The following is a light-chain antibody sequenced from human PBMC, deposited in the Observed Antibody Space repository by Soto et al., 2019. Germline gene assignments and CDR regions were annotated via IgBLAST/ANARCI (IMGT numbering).Light chain of an antibody. Sequence: QSVLTQPASVSGSPGQSITISCTGTSSDVGTYNLVSWYQQHPGKAPKLLISEVDKRPSGVSNRFSGSKSGNRASLTISGLQAEDEADYYCCSYAGTITWVFGGGTKVTVL. CDR1: SSDVGTYNL. V-gene: IGLV2-23*02. CDR2: EVD. J-gene: IGLJ3*02. CDR3: CSYAGTITWV.